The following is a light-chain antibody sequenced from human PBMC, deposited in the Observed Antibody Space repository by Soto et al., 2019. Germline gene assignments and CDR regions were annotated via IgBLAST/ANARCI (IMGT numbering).Light chain of an antibody. CDR2: DPS. J-gene: IGKJ3*01. V-gene: IGKV1-33*01. Sequence: DIQMTQSPSSLSASVGDRVTITCQASQDISNYLNWYQQKPGKAPKLLIYDPSNLETGVPSRFSGSGSETDFTFTISSLQPEDLATYYCQQYDNLLFTFGPGTKVDIK. CDR1: QDISNY. CDR3: QQYDNLLFT.